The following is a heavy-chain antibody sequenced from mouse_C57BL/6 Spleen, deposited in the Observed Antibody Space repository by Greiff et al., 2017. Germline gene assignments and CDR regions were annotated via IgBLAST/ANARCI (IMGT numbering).Heavy chain of an antibody. D-gene: IGHD2-4*01. CDR1: GYSFTDYN. V-gene: IGHV1-39*01. Sequence: VQLQQSGPELVKPGASVKISCKASGYSFTDYNMNWVKQSNGKSLEWIGVINPTYGTTSYNQKFKGKTTLTVDQSSSTAYMQLTSLISEDSAVYYCARPDDYNGAMDYWGQGTSVTVSS. J-gene: IGHJ4*01. CDR3: ARPDDYNGAMDY. CDR2: INPTYGTT.